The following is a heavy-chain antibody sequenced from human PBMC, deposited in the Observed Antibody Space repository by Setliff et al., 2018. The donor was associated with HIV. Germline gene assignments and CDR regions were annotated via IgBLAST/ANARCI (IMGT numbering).Heavy chain of an antibody. CDR1: SGSMTGHY. V-gene: IGHV4-4*08. CDR3: ARGLSSQTCWGTRPLGLDY. CDR2: LHSLGSSRVSDTP. Sequence: PSETLSLTCSVSSGSMTGHYWTWVRQPPGKGLEWIGYLHSLGSSRVSDTPNYSPSLKSRITISLDTSKRQFSLTMTSVTAADTAVYYCARGLSSQTCWGTRPLGLDYWGQGSQVTVSS. D-gene: IGHD2-2*01. J-gene: IGHJ4*01.